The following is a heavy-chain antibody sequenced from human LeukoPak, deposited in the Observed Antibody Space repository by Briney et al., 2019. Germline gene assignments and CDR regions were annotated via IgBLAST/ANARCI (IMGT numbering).Heavy chain of an antibody. Sequence: PGGSLRLSCAASGFTFSSYGMHWVRQAPGKGLEWVAVISYDGSNKYYADSVKGRFTISRDNSKNTLYLQMNSLRAEDTAVYYCAKGPYYYDSSGYNYWFDYWGQGTLVTVSS. CDR1: GFTFSSYG. CDR3: AKGPYYYDSSGYNYWFDY. CDR2: ISYDGSNK. D-gene: IGHD3-22*01. J-gene: IGHJ4*02. V-gene: IGHV3-30*18.